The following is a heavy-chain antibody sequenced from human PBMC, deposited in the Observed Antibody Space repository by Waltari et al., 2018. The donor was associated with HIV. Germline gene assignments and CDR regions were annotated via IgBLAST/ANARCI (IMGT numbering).Heavy chain of an antibody. CDR2: MYPRDGSS. CDR1: GYKFTSFY. Sequence: QVHLQQSGAEVKKPGASVRISCKTSGYKFTSFYIHWVRQGPRQTLEWMGIMYPRDGSSTAGQKFQGRVTISRDTSTNTVFLDLSRLQSEDTSIYYCARRASYYDFWGGFSSPAPFDLWGQGTLVTVST. J-gene: IGHJ4*02. CDR3: ARRASYYDFWGGFSSPAPFDL. V-gene: IGHV1-46*01. D-gene: IGHD3-3*01.